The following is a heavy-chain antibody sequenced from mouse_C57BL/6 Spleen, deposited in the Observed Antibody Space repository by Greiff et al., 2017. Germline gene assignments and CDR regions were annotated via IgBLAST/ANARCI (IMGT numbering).Heavy chain of an antibody. D-gene: IGHD1-1*01. CDR1: GYTFTSYW. Sequence: QFQLHQPGAELVMPGASVKLSCKASGYTFTSYWMQWVKRRPGQGLDCIGELDPSDSYPNSNKKFTGKATLNVAKSSSTAYMQLSSLTSEDSAVYYCARRGYGSSYSDYWGQGTTLTVSS. J-gene: IGHJ2*01. CDR2: LDPSDSYP. CDR3: ARRGYGSSYSDY. V-gene: IGHV1-50*01.